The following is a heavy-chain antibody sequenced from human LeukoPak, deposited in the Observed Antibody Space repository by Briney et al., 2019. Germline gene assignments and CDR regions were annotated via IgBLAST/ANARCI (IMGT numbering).Heavy chain of an antibody. D-gene: IGHD6-19*01. CDR2: ISSSSSTI. V-gene: IGHV3-48*01. J-gene: IGHJ4*02. CDR1: GFTFSSFS. Sequence: GGSLRLSCAASGFTFSSFSMNWARQAPGKGLEWVSYISSSSSTINYADSVKGRFTISRDNAKNSLYLQMNSLRAEDTAVYYCARGGAVAGTPTYFDYWGQGTLVTVSS. CDR3: ARGGAVAGTPTYFDY.